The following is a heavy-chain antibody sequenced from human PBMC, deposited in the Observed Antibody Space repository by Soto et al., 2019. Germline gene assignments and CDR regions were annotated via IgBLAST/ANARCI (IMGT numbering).Heavy chain of an antibody. D-gene: IGHD3-9*01. V-gene: IGHV5-51*01. CDR1: GYSFPTFW. Sequence: PGESLKISCKGSGYSFPTFWIGWVRQMPGKGLEWMGIIYPGDSDTRYSPSFQGQVTISADKSISTAYLQWSSLKASDTAMYYCARISSTSCPGLYFDWLFQNTGDGMDVWGQGTTVTVSS. J-gene: IGHJ6*02. CDR3: ARISSTSCPGLYFDWLFQNTGDGMDV. CDR2: IYPGDSDT.